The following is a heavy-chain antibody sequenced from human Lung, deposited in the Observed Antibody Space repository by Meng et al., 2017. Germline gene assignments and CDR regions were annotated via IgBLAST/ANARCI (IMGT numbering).Heavy chain of an antibody. Sequence: QVQIPPGGAGLCKPSETLSLTCVVSGGSFSDYYWSWIRQPPGKGLEWIGEINHSGSTNYNPSLESRATISVDTSQNNLSLKLSSVTAADSAVYYCARGPTTMAHDFDYWGQGTLVTVSS. CDR2: INHSGST. J-gene: IGHJ4*02. V-gene: IGHV4-34*01. CDR1: GGSFSDYY. D-gene: IGHD4-11*01. CDR3: ARGPTTMAHDFDY.